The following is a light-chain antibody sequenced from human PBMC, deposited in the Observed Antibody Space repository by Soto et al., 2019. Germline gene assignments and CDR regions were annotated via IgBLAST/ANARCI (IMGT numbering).Light chain of an antibody. J-gene: IGKJ1*01. CDR3: QQCDDWPRT. CDR1: QSISGL. V-gene: IGKV1-5*01. CDR2: DAS. Sequence: DIQMTQSPSTLSASVGDRVTITCRASQSISGLLAWYQQKPGKAPKLLIYDASTLESGVPSRFSGSGSETEFTLTISSLQSEDFAVYYCQQCDDWPRTFGQGTKVDIK.